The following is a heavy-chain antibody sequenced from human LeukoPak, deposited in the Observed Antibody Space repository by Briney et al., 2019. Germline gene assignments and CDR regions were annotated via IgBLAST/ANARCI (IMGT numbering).Heavy chain of an antibody. V-gene: IGHV4-4*09. CDR1: GGSISSYY. CDR2: IYTSGST. CDR3: ARESSTYYYDSSGYYFDH. Sequence: SETLSLTCTVSGGSISSYYWSWIRQPPGKGLEWIGYIYTSGSTNYNPSLKSRVTISVDTSKNQFSLKLSSVTAADTAVYYCARESSTYYYDSSGYYFDHWGQGTLVTVSS. D-gene: IGHD3-22*01. J-gene: IGHJ4*02.